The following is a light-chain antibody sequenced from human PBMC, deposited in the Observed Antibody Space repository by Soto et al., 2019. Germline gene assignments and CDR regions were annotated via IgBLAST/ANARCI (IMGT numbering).Light chain of an antibody. CDR2: GNS. CDR1: SSNIGAGYD. V-gene: IGLV1-40*01. CDR3: QSYDSSLNGSMV. Sequence: QSALTQPPSVSGAPGQRVTITCTGSSSNIGAGYDVHWYQQLPGTAPKLLIYGNSNRPSGVPDRFSGSKSGTSASLAITGLQAEDEADYYCQSYDSSLNGSMVFGGGTKLTVL. J-gene: IGLJ2*01.